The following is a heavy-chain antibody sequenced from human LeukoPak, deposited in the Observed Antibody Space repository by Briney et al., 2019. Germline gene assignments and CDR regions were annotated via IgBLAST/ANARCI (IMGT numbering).Heavy chain of an antibody. CDR1: GGTFSSYA. V-gene: IGHV1-69*05. CDR3: ARGARWLQSHFDY. CDR2: IIPIFGTA. Sequence: RASVKVSCKASGGTFSSYAISWVRQAPGQGLEWMGGIIPIFGTANYAQKFQGGVTITTDESTSTAYMELSSLRSEDTAVYYCARGARWLQSHFDYWGQGTLVTVSS. J-gene: IGHJ4*02. D-gene: IGHD5-24*01.